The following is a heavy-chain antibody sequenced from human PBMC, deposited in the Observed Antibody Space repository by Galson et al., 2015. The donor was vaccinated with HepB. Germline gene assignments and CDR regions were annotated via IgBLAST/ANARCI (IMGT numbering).Heavy chain of an antibody. CDR3: ARDSGSNYDGSGSYYIDY. Sequence: SVKVSCKASGYTFTSYGISRVRQAPGQGLEWMGWISAYNGNTNYAQKLQGRVTMTTDTSTSTAYMELRSLRSDDTAVYYCARDSGSNYDGSGSYYIDYWGQGTLVTVSS. V-gene: IGHV1-18*04. CDR2: ISAYNGNT. J-gene: IGHJ4*02. CDR1: GYTFTSYG. D-gene: IGHD3-10*01.